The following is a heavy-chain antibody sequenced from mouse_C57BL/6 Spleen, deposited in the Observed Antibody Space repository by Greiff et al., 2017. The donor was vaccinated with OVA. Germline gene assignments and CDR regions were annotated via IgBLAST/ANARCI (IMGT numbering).Heavy chain of an antibody. Sequence: EVKVVESGGGLVQPGGSLSLSCAASGFTFTDYYMSWVRQPPGKALEWLGFIRNKANGYTTEYSASVKGRFTISRDNSQSILYLQMNALRAEDSATYYGASLTGTGWYFDVWGTGTTVTVSS. V-gene: IGHV7-3*01. J-gene: IGHJ1*03. CDR3: ASLTGTGWYFDV. CDR2: IRNKANGYTT. D-gene: IGHD4-1*01. CDR1: GFTFTDYY.